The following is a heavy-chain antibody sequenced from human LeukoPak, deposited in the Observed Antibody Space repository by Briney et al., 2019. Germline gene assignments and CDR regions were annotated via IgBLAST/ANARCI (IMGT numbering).Heavy chain of an antibody. CDR1: GFSFDDYA. CDR2: ITWDGRNT. D-gene: IGHD3-22*01. CDR3: ATYSSLNRREFQY. Sequence: GGSLRLSCAASGFSFDDYAMHWVRQRPGKGLEWVSLITWDGRNTYYIDSVKGRFTISRDNAKNSLYLQMNSLRAEDTAVYYCATYSSLNRREFQYWGQGTLLTVSS. J-gene: IGHJ1*01. V-gene: IGHV3-43D*03.